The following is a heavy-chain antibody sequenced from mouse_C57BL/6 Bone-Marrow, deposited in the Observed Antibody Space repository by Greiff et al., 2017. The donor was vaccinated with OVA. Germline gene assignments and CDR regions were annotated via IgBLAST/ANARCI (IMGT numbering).Heavy chain of an antibody. CDR1: GYTFTDYY. V-gene: IGHV1-26*01. D-gene: IGHD1-1*01. J-gene: IGHJ2*01. CDR3: ARLHYYGSSYPHY. CDR2: INPNNGGT. Sequence: VQLQQSGPELVKPGASVKISCKASGYTFTDYYMNWVKQSHGKSLEWIGDINPNNGGTSYNQKFKGKATLTVDKSSSTAYMELRSLTSEDSAVYYCARLHYYGSSYPHYWGQGTTLTVSS.